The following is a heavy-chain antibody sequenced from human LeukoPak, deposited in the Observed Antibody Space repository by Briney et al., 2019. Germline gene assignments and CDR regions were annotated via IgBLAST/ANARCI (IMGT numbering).Heavy chain of an antibody. CDR1: GFTFSSYA. D-gene: IGHD3-22*01. J-gene: IGHJ4*02. CDR3: AKATHYYDSSGYYQALDY. Sequence: GGSLRLSCAASGFTFSSYAMSWVRQAPGEGLEWVSSISGSAGNTYSANSVKGRFTVSRDNSKNTLYLQMNSLRAEDTAVYYCAKATHYYDSSGYYQALDYWGQGTLVTVSS. CDR2: ISGSAGNT. V-gene: IGHV3-23*01.